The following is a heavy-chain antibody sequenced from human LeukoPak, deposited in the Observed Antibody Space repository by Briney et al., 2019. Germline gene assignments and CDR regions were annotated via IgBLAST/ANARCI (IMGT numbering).Heavy chain of an antibody. CDR2: IYSGGST. Sequence: GGSLRLSCAASGFTVSSNYMSWVRQAPGKGLEGVSVIYSGGSTYYADSVKGRFTISRDNSKNTLYLQMNSLRAEDTAVYYCARDLSSSWFRQGAFDIWGQGTMVTVSS. CDR3: ARDLSSSWFRQGAFDI. CDR1: GFTVSSNY. V-gene: IGHV3-66*02. D-gene: IGHD6-13*01. J-gene: IGHJ3*02.